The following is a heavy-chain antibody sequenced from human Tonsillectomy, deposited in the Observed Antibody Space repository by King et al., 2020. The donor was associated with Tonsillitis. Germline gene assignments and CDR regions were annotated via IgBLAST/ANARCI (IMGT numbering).Heavy chain of an antibody. CDR2: ISGSGGST. Sequence: EVQLVESGGGLVQPGGSLRLSCAASGFTFSSYAMSWVRQAPGKGLEWVSAISGSGGSTYYADSVKGRFTISRDNSKNTLFLQMNSLRAEDTAVYYCAARDSIAASGLYYFDYWGQGTLVTVSS. CDR1: GFTFSSYA. V-gene: IGHV3-23*04. D-gene: IGHD6-13*01. CDR3: AARDSIAASGLYYFDY. J-gene: IGHJ4*02.